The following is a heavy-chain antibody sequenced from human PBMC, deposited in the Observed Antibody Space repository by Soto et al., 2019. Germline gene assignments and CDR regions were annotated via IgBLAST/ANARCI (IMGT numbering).Heavy chain of an antibody. CDR2: LSGTSSGSSGST. Sequence: PGGSLRLSCAASGFTFSDCAMTWVRQAPGKGLEWVSSLSGTSSGSSGSTYYADSVKGRFTISRDNSKNTLYLQMNSLRAEDTAIYYCAKAPFMAPNYDFWSGYDYYFDYWGQGTLVTVSS. D-gene: IGHD3-3*01. V-gene: IGHV3-23*01. CDR3: AKAPFMAPNYDFWSGYDYYFDY. J-gene: IGHJ4*02. CDR1: GFTFSDCA.